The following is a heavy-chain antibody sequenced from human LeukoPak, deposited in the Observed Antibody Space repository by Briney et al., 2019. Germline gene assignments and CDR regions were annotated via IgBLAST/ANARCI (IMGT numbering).Heavy chain of an antibody. Sequence: GGSLRLACAASGFTFSDFWMNWVRQAPGKGLEWVASIKQDGSEKYYVDSVKGRFSISRDNAKNSLHLQMNSLRAEDTAVYYCARDHTVDGLVFDYWGQGILVTVSS. D-gene: IGHD6-19*01. CDR2: IKQDGSEK. CDR1: GFTFSDFW. V-gene: IGHV3-7*01. CDR3: ARDHTVDGLVFDY. J-gene: IGHJ4*02.